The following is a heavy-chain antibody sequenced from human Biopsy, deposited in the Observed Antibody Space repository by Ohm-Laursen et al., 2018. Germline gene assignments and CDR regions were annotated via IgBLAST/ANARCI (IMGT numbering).Heavy chain of an antibody. J-gene: IGHJ6*02. V-gene: IGHV3-72*01. CDR1: GFTLSDHN. CDR2: TRNNGKTYTK. D-gene: IGHD6-19*01. Sequence: SLRLSCAASGFTLSDHNMDWVRLAPGKGLEWVGRTRNNGKTYTKEYAASVKGRFTISRDDSKNSLYLQMNSLKTEDTAVYFCARDVGGSGWYYYGMDVWGQGTTVTVSS. CDR3: ARDVGGSGWYYYGMDV.